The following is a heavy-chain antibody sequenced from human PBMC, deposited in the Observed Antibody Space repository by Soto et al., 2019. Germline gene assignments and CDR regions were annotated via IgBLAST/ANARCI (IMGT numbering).Heavy chain of an antibody. CDR3: ARQDYGDYIYWFDP. CDR1: GFTVSSNY. CDR2: IYSGGST. Sequence: PGVSLRLSCAASGFTVSSNYMSWVRQAPGKGLEWVSVIYSGGSTYYADSVKGRFTISRDNSKNTLYLQMNSLRVEDTAVYYCARQDYGDYIYWFDPWGQGTLVTVSS. J-gene: IGHJ5*02. V-gene: IGHV3-53*01. D-gene: IGHD4-17*01.